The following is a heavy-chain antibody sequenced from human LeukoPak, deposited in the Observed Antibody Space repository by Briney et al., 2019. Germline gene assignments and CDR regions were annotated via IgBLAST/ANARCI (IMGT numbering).Heavy chain of an antibody. D-gene: IGHD6-13*01. CDR3: VREISAAGYFDC. V-gene: IGHV3-33*08. J-gene: IGHJ4*02. CDR1: GFTFTSYS. Sequence: GGSLRLSCAASGFTFTSYSMNWVRQAPGKGLEWVAVIWYDGSKNSSADSVKGRFTISRDNSKNTLYLQMYSLRAEDTAIYYCVREISAAGYFDCWGQGTQVTVSS. CDR2: IWYDGSKN.